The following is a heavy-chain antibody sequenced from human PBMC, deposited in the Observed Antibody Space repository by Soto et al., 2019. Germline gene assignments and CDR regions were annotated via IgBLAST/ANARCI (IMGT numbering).Heavy chain of an antibody. Sequence: GGSLRLSCAASGFTFSNAWMSWVRQAPGKGLEWVGRIKSKTDGETTDYAAPVKGRFTISIDDSTNTLYLQMNSLKTEDTAVYYCTTLYSIYYFDYWGQGTLVTVSS. CDR3: TTLYSIYYFDY. J-gene: IGHJ4*02. CDR1: GFTFSNAW. V-gene: IGHV3-15*01. CDR2: IKSKTDGETT. D-gene: IGHD2-15*01.